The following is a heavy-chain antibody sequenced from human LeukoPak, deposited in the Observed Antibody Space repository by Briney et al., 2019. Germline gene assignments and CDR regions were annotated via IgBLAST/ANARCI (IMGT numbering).Heavy chain of an antibody. D-gene: IGHD6-19*01. V-gene: IGHV3-23*01. CDR1: GFTFDSYA. Sequence: PGGSLRLSCAASGFTFDSYAMSWVRQAPGKGLEWVSTITGSGETTYYADSVKGRSSISRDNSKNILYLQMTGLRHDDTAVYFCAKEGAAASWLALMFFDFWGQGTLLTVS. CDR2: ITGSGETT. CDR3: AKEGAAASWLALMFFDF. J-gene: IGHJ4*02.